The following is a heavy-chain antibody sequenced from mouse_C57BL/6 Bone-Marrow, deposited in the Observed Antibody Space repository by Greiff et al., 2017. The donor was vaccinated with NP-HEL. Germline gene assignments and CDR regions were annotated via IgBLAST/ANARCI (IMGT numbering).Heavy chain of an antibody. J-gene: IGHJ1*03. CDR1: GYTFTSYW. CDR3: ASLYYGSSPYWYFDV. Sequence: QVQLQHPGAELVKPGASVKMSCKASGYTFTSYWITWVKQRPGQGLEWIGDIYPGSGSTNYNEKFKSKATLTVDTSSSTAYMQLSSLTSEDSAVYYCASLYYGSSPYWYFDVWGTGTTVTVSS. V-gene: IGHV1-55*01. D-gene: IGHD1-1*01. CDR2: IYPGSGST.